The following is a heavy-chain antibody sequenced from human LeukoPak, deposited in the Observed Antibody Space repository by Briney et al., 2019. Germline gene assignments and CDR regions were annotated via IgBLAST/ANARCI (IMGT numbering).Heavy chain of an antibody. J-gene: IGHJ3*02. CDR1: GYTLTELS. CDR3: ATTYYYDSSGYDAFDI. D-gene: IGHD3-22*01. CDR2: FDPEGGET. V-gene: IGHV1-24*01. Sequence: ASVKVSCKVSGYTLTELSMHWVRQAPGKGLEWMGGFDPEGGETIYAQKFQGRVTMTEDASTDTAYMELSSLRSEDTAVYYCATTYYYDSSGYDAFDIWGQGTMVTVSS.